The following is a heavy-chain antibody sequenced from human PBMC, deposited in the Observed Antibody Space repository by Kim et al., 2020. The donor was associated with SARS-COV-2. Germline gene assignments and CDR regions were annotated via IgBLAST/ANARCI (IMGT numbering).Heavy chain of an antibody. J-gene: IGHJ3*01. Sequence: HHTPALKSRISLSVTTSKNQFSLKLSSVTAADTAKYYCARDAPVLRYFEAWGQGTMVTVSS. D-gene: IGHD3-9*01. V-gene: IGHV4-30-2*04. CDR3: ARDAPVLRYFEA.